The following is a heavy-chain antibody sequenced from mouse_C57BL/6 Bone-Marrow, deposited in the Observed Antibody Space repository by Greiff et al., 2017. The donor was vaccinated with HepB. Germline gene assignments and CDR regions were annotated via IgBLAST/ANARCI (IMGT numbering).Heavy chain of an antibody. V-gene: IGHV3-6*01. CDR3: ARAGYDGYYGAMDY. CDR2: ISYDGSN. Sequence: EVQLQESGPGLVKPSQSLSLTCSVTGYSITSGYYWNWIRQFPGNKLEWMGYISYDGSNNYNPSLKNRISITRDTSKNQFFLKLNSVTTEDTATYYCARAGYDGYYGAMDYWGKGTSVTVSS. D-gene: IGHD2-3*01. J-gene: IGHJ4*01. CDR1: GYSITSGYY.